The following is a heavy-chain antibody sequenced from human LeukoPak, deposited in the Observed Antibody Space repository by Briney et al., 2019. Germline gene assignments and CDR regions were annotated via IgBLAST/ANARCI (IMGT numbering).Heavy chain of an antibody. CDR3: AKRIRSDWYFDF. CDR1: GDSISSSSSC. Sequence: SETLSLTCTVSGDSISSSSSCWGWIRQPPGKGLEWIGNIYHAGNTYYNPSLKSRVTISVDTSKNQFSLTLSSVTAADTAVYYCAKRIRSDWYFDFWGQGTLVTVSS. J-gene: IGHJ4*02. CDR2: IYHAGNT. D-gene: IGHD6-19*01. V-gene: IGHV4-39*01.